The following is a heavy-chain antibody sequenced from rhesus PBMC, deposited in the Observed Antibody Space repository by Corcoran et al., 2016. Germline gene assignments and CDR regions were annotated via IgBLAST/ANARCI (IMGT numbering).Heavy chain of an antibody. CDR2: VEPEDGEA. J-gene: IGHJ4*01. Sequence: EVQLVQSGAEVQKPGASVKISCKASGYTFTDYYLQWVRQAPGKGLEWRGRVEPEDGEANHAQKFQDRVTITAETSTDTAYMELSSLRSEDTAVYYCATSGIATVMGDYWGQGVLVTVSS. D-gene: IGHD5-36*01. CDR3: ATSGIATVMGDY. CDR1: GYTFTDYY. V-gene: IGHV1-111*02.